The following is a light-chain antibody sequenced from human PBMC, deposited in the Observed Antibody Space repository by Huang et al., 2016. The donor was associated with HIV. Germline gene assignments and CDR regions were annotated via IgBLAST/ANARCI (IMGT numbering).Light chain of an antibody. CDR1: QSVLDNYNNENC. V-gene: IGKV4-1*01. Sequence: DIVMTQSPDSLAVSLGERATINCKSSQSVLDNYNNENCLAWFQQKPGQPPKLLIYWASSRESGVPDRFSGSGSGTDFTLTISSLQAEDVAVYYCHQYYNTPYTFGQGTKLEIK. CDR3: HQYYNTPYT. J-gene: IGKJ2*01. CDR2: WAS.